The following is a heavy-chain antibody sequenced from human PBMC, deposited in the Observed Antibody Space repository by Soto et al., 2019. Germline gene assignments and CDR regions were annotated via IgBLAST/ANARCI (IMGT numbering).Heavy chain of an antibody. V-gene: IGHV4-59*01. CDR1: GGSIGRFY. Sequence: SETLSLTCTVSGGSIGRFYWNYIRQPPGKGLEWLGYIYNGGRTNYNPSLKSRVTISLDKSKSQFSLRLISVTAADTAVYYCTREQSDDNYFDPWGQGTLVTVS. CDR3: TREQSDDNYFDP. CDR2: IYNGGRT. D-gene: IGHD6-19*01. J-gene: IGHJ5*02.